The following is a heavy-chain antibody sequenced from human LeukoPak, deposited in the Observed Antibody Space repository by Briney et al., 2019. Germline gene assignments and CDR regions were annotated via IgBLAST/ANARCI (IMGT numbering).Heavy chain of an antibody. CDR3: TKGTIWLPFDY. D-gene: IGHD5-18*01. V-gene: IGHV3-23*01. Sequence: GGSLRLSCAASGFTFSNYAMSWARQAPGKGLEWVSAISGSGGSTYYADSVKGRFTISRDNSKNTLYLQMNSLRAEDTAVYYCTKGTIWLPFDYWGQGTLVTVPP. J-gene: IGHJ4*02. CDR1: GFTFSNYA. CDR2: ISGSGGST.